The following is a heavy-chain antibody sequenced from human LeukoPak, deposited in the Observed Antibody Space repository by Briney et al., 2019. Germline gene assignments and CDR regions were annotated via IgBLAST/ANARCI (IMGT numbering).Heavy chain of an antibody. CDR1: GFTFSNAW. D-gene: IGHD6-6*01. CDR3: TTEYSSYYFDY. CDR2: IKSKTDGGTT. V-gene: IGHV3-15*01. Sequence: GGSLRLSCAASGFTFSNAWMSWVRQAPGKGPEWVGRIKSKTDGGTTDYAAPVKGRFTISRDDSKNTLYLQMNSLKTEDTAVYYCTTEYSSYYFDYWGQGTLVTVSS. J-gene: IGHJ4*02.